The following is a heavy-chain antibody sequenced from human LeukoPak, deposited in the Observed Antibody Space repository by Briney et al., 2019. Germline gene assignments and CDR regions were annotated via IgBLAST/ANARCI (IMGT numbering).Heavy chain of an antibody. CDR1: GFIFSTYG. Sequence: GGSLRLSCAASGFIFSTYGMHWVRQAPGKGLEWVAVIWSDGGNKYYVDSVKGRFIISRDYSKNTLYLQMNSLRAEDTAVYYCARDGSAWNLDYWGQGTLVTVSS. D-gene: IGHD1-1*01. CDR2: IWSDGGNK. J-gene: IGHJ4*02. V-gene: IGHV3-33*01. CDR3: ARDGSAWNLDY.